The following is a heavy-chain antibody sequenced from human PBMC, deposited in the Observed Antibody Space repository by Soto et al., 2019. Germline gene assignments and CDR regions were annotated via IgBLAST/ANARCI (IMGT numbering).Heavy chain of an antibody. V-gene: IGHV4-39*01. CDR2: IYYRGNA. J-gene: IGHJ4*02. D-gene: IGHD3-9*01. CDR1: DDSINSDKYY. CDR3: ARLEGLAMISYYFDF. Sequence: QLPLQESGPGLVKPSETLSLTCSVSDDSINSDKYYWGWIRQPPGKGLEWIGSIYYRGNAYYNPSLQTRVTISLDKSKSQFSLKLNSVTAADSAVDFCARLEGLAMISYYFDFWGPGALVTVSS.